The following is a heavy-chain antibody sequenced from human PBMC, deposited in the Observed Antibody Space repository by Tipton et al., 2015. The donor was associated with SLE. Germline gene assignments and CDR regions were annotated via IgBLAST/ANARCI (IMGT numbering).Heavy chain of an antibody. J-gene: IGHJ3*01. CDR3: ARGGTEYPFDF. Sequence: QLVQSGAEVKPSGTLSLTCAVSGGPISSGNWWSWVRQPPGKGLEWIGEIHHTGSTSYTPSLKSRVTISVDKSKNQFSLNLSSVTAADTAVYYCARGGTEYPFDFWGQGTMVTVSS. CDR2: IHHTGST. D-gene: IGHD2-2*01. V-gene: IGHV4-4*02. CDR1: GGPISSGNW.